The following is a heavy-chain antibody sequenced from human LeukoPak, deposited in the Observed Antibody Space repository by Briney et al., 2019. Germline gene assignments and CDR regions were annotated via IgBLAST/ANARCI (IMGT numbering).Heavy chain of an antibody. CDR1: GYYFPSYW. Sequence: GESLKISCKGSGYYFPSYWIAWVRQMPGKGLEWMGTIYPADSDSRYSPSFEGQVTLSVDKSTNTAHLEWSSLKVADTGVYYCARLNSDMVSSTWGQGTPVTVSS. CDR2: IYPADSDS. CDR3: ARLNSDMVSST. J-gene: IGHJ4*02. D-gene: IGHD5-18*01. V-gene: IGHV5-51*01.